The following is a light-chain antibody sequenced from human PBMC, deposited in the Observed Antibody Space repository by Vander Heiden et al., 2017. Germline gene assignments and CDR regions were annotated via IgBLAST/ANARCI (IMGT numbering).Light chain of an antibody. CDR1: SSDVGGYNY. CDR2: EVS. V-gene: IGLV2-14*01. Sequence: QSALTQPASVSRSLGQSITISCTGTSSDVGGYNYVSWYQQHPGKAPKLMIYEVSNRPSGVSNRFSGSKSGNTASLTISGLQAEDEADYYCSSYTSSSTRVFGTGTKVTVL. J-gene: IGLJ1*01. CDR3: SSYTSSSTRV.